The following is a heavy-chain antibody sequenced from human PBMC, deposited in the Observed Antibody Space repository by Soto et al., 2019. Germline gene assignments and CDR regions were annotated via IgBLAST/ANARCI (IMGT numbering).Heavy chain of an antibody. Sequence: QVQLVESGGGVVQPGRSLRLSCAASGFTFSSYGMHWVRKAAGKGLEWVAVIWYDGSSKYYADSVKGRFTISRDNSKNTLYLQINSLRAEDTAVYYCARDSSGCYGSVSGYDGMDVWGQRLTVTVSS. CDR2: IWYDGSSK. CDR1: GFTFSSYG. CDR3: ARDSSGCYGSVSGYDGMDV. D-gene: IGHD3-10*01. V-gene: IGHV3-33*01. J-gene: IGHJ6*02.